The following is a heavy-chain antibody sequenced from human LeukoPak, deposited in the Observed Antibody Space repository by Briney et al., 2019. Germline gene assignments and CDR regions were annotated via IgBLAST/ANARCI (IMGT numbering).Heavy chain of an antibody. Sequence: PSETLSLTCAVYGGSFSGYYWSWIRQPPGKGLEWIGGINHSGSTNYNPSLKSRVTISVDTSKNQFSLKLSSVTAADTAVYYCARGRRWFGELFPFFDYWGQGTLVTVSS. D-gene: IGHD3-10*01. CDR1: GGSFSGYY. V-gene: IGHV4-34*01. J-gene: IGHJ4*02. CDR3: ARGRRWFGELFPFFDY. CDR2: INHSGST.